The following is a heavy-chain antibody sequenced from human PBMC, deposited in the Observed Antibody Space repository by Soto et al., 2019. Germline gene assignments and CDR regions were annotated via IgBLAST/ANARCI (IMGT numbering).Heavy chain of an antibody. CDR3: ARRERAAGTDWWFDP. CDR1: GCSIRSGRFY. V-gene: IGHV4-39*01. D-gene: IGHD6-13*01. CDR2: IYYSGST. Sequence: SATLSLTCPVCGCSIRSGRFYWGWNCEPPGKGLEWIGSIYYSGSTYYSPSLKSRVTISVDTSKNQFSLKLSSVTAADTAVYYCARRERAAGTDWWFDPWGQGTLVTVS. J-gene: IGHJ5*02.